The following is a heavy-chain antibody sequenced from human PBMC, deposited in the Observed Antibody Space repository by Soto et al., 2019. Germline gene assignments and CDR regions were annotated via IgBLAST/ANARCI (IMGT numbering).Heavy chain of an antibody. J-gene: IGHJ4*02. Sequence: SVKVSCKASGGTFSSYAISWVRQAPGQGLEWMGGIIPIFGTANYAQKFQGRVTITADESTSTAYMELSSLRSEDTAVYYCASSASPTYYYDSLDYWGQGTLVTVSS. D-gene: IGHD3-22*01. V-gene: IGHV1-69*13. CDR1: GGTFSSYA. CDR3: ASSASPTYYYDSLDY. CDR2: IIPIFGTA.